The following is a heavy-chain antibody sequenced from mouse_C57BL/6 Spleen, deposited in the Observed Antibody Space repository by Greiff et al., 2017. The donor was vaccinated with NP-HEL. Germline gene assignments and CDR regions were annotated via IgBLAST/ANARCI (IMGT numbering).Heavy chain of an antibody. J-gene: IGHJ3*01. V-gene: IGHV1-50*01. Sequence: QVQLQQPGAELVKPGASVKLSCKASGYTFTSYWMQWVKQRPGQGLEWIGEIDPSDSYTNYNQKFKGKATLTVETSSSTAYMQLSSLTSEDSAVYYCAREGFAYWGQGTLVTVSA. CDR2: IDPSDSYT. CDR3: AREGFAY. CDR1: GYTFTSYW.